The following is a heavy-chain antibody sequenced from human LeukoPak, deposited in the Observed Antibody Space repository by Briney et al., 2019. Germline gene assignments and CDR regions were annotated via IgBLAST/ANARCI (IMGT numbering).Heavy chain of an antibody. Sequence: HGESLKISCKGSGYSSTSYWIGWVRQMPGKGLEWMGIIYPTDSDTRYSPSFQGQVTISADKSISTAYLQWSSLKASDTAMYYCARPVNYDFWSGYDYWGQGTLVTVSS. CDR1: GYSSTSYW. V-gene: IGHV5-51*01. CDR3: ARPVNYDFWSGYDY. D-gene: IGHD3-3*01. CDR2: IYPTDSDT. J-gene: IGHJ4*02.